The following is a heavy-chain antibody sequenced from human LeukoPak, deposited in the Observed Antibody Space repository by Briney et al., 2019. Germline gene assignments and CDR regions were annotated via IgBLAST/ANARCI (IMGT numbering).Heavy chain of an antibody. V-gene: IGHV3-20*04. CDR1: GFTFDDYD. CDR2: INWNGGST. CDR3: ARVRNYYDSSGPKRGAFDI. D-gene: IGHD3-22*01. J-gene: IGHJ3*02. Sequence: GGSLRLSCAASGFTFDDYDMSWVRQAPGKGLEWVAGINWNGGSTGYADSVKGRFTISRDNAKNSLYLQMNSLRAEDTALYYCARVRNYYDSSGPKRGAFDIWGQGTMVTVSS.